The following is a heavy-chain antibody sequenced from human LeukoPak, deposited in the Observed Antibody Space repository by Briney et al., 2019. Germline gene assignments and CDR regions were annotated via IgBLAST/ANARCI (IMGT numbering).Heavy chain of an antibody. CDR3: ARDGPSYCSGGSCYGYYGMDV. D-gene: IGHD2-15*01. CDR2: IYYSGST. CDR1: GGSISSGGYY. J-gene: IGHJ6*04. V-gene: IGHV4-31*03. Sequence: SETLSLTCTVSGGSISSGGYYWSWIRQHPGKGLEWIGYIYYSGSTYYNPSLKSRVTISVDTSKNQFSLKLSSVTAADTAVYYWARDGPSYCSGGSCYGYYGMDVWGKGTTVTVSS.